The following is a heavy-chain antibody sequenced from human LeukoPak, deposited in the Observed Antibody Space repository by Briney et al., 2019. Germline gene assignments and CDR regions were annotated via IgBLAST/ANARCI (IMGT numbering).Heavy chain of an antibody. V-gene: IGHV1-69*13. CDR3: AREGAFIVVVPAAGGVGAFDI. D-gene: IGHD2-2*01. J-gene: IGHJ3*02. Sequence: SVKVSCKASGGTFSSYAISWVRQAPGQGLEWMGGIIPIFGTANYAQKFQGRVTITADESTSTAYMELSSLRSEDTAVYYCAREGAFIVVVPAAGGVGAFDIWGQGTMVTVSS. CDR1: GGTFSSYA. CDR2: IIPIFGTA.